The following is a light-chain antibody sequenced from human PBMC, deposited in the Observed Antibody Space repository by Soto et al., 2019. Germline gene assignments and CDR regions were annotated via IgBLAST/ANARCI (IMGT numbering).Light chain of an antibody. CDR2: EGT. J-gene: IGLJ1*01. CDR1: TSDVGGYNL. V-gene: IGLV2-23*01. Sequence: QSALTQPASVSGSPGQSITISCSGTTSDVGGYNLVSWYQQHTAKAPKLLIYEGTKRPSGVSSRFSGSKSGNTASLTISGLEAEDEADYYCYSYASSSSYVFGTGTKVTVL. CDR3: YSYASSSSYV.